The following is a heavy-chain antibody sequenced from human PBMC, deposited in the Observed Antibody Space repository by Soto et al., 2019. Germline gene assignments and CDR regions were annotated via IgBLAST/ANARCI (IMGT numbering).Heavy chain of an antibody. Sequence: QVQLQESGPGLVKPSETLSLTCTVSGGSISSYYWSWIRQPPGQGLEWIGYIYYSGSTNYNPSLKSRVTISVDTSKNQFSLKLSSVTAADTAVYYCARDLVVDDYYYYGMDVWGQGTTVTVSS. D-gene: IGHD2-2*01. CDR1: GGSISSYY. J-gene: IGHJ6*02. CDR3: ARDLVVDDYYYYGMDV. CDR2: IYYSGST. V-gene: IGHV4-59*01.